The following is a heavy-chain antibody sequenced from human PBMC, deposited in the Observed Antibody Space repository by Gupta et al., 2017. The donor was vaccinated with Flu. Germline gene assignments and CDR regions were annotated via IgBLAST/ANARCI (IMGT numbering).Heavy chain of an antibody. CDR1: GFTFSSYG. CDR3: AKDVGWGRGSFYYYAMDV. CDR2: ISYDESNE. D-gene: IGHD1-26*01. Sequence: QVQLVESGGGVVQPGKSLRLSCAASGFTFSSYGMHWVRQAPGKGLEWVSLISYDESNEYYADSVKGRFTIFRDTSKNTLYLQMTSLRAEDSAVYYCAKDVGWGRGSFYYYAMDVWGQGTTVTVSS. V-gene: IGHV3-30*18. J-gene: IGHJ6*02.